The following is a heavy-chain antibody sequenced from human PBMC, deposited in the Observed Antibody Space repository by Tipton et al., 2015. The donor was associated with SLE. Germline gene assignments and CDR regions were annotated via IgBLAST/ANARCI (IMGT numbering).Heavy chain of an antibody. J-gene: IGHJ6*02. CDR2: INTYLGTP. CDR1: GYTFTLYA. D-gene: IGHD5-24*01. CDR3: SRDLDGYGMDV. Sequence: QSGAEVKKPGASVKVSCKASGYTFTLYAINWVRQAPGQGLEWMGWINTYLGTPTYAQGFTGRFVFSLDTSVSTAYLQINSLEAEDTAMYFCSRDLDGYGMDVWGQGTTVNVSS. V-gene: IGHV7-4-1*02.